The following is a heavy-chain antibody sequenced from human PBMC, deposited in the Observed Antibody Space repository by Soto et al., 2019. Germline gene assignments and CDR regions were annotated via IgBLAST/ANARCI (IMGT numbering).Heavy chain of an antibody. CDR3: ARHGPRVYYDNSDYYYYGMDV. J-gene: IGHJ6*02. Sequence: AGESLKISCKGSGYSFTIYWIGWVRQMPGKGLERMGIIYPGDSDTRYSPSFQGQVTISADKSISTAYLQWSSLKASDTAMYYCARHGPRVYYDNSDYYYYGMDVWGQGTTVTVSS. V-gene: IGHV5-51*01. CDR2: IYPGDSDT. CDR1: GYSFTIYW. D-gene: IGHD3-22*01.